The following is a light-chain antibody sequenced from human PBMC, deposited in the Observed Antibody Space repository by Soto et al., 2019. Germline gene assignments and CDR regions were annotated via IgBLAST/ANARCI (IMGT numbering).Light chain of an antibody. CDR3: QQINRSPPT. Sequence: DIQMTQSPSALSSSVGDRVTITCRASQSITNYLNWYQHKPGHAPNLLIYAASTLQAGVPSRFRGSGSGTDFTLTISSRQPEDFATYFCQQINRSPPTFGGGTKVEIK. J-gene: IGKJ4*01. CDR2: AAS. CDR1: QSITNY. V-gene: IGKV1-39*01.